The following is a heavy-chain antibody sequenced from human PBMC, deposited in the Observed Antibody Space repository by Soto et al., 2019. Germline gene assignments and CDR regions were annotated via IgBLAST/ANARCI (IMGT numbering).Heavy chain of an antibody. CDR3: TRVLSISDV. J-gene: IGHJ6*02. CDR2: IRNKAYGGTT. Sequence: GSLRLSCTASGFVFDDYAVSWFRQAPGKGLEWVGFIRNKAYGGTTQYAASVRGRFTISRDDSASTAYLQMDSLKTEDTAVYYCTRVLSISDVWGQGTTVTVSS. V-gene: IGHV3-49*03. CDR1: GFVFDDYA. D-gene: IGHD3-3*01.